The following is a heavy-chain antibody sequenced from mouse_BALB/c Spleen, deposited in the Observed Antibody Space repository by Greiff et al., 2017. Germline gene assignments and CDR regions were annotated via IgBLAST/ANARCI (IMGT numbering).Heavy chain of an antibody. CDR1: GYSITSDYA. CDR3: ARVATMITWYFDV. J-gene: IGHJ1*01. D-gene: IGHD2-4*01. CDR2: ISYSGST. V-gene: IGHV3-2*02. Sequence: EVKLQESGPGLVKPSQSLSLTCTVTGYSITSDYAWNWIRQFPGNKLEWMGYISYSGSTSYNPSLKSRISITRDTSKNQFFLQLNSVTTEDTATYYCARVATMITWYFDVWGAGTTVTVSS.